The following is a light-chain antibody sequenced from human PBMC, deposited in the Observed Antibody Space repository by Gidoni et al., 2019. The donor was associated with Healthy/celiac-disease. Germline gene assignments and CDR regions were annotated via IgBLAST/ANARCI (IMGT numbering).Light chain of an antibody. Sequence: EIVLMQSPGTLSLSPGERATLSCRASQSVRSSYLAWYQQKPGQAPRLLIYGASSRATGIPDRFSGSGSGTDFTLTISRLEPEDFAVYYCQQYGSALAWTFGQGTKVEIK. V-gene: IGKV3-20*01. CDR3: QQYGSALAWT. CDR2: GAS. CDR1: QSVRSSY. J-gene: IGKJ1*01.